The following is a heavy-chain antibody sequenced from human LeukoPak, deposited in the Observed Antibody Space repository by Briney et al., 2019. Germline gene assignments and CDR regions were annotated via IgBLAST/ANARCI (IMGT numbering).Heavy chain of an antibody. Sequence: PGGSLRLSCAASGFTFSSYEMNWVRQAPGKGLEWVSYISSSGSTIYYADSVKGRFTISRDNAKNSLYLQMNSLRAEDMALYYCAKGGVYYDSPFDYWGQGTLVTVSS. D-gene: IGHD3-22*01. V-gene: IGHV3-48*03. CDR1: GFTFSSYE. CDR2: ISSSGSTI. CDR3: AKGGVYYDSPFDY. J-gene: IGHJ4*02.